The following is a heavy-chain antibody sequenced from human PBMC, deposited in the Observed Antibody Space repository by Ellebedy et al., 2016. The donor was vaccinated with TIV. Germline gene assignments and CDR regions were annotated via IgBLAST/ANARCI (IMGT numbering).Heavy chain of an antibody. J-gene: IGHJ5*01. D-gene: IGHD2-2*01. V-gene: IGHV3-74*01. CDR3: AKGHTASFFYLFDS. Sequence: GESLKISCAASGFTFRTHWMHWVRQVPGKGLLWVSQINNDGSITKYADSVKGRFTISRDNARNTLYLQMDSLRADDTAIYFCAKGHTASFFYLFDSWGQGTLVTVSS. CDR1: GFTFRTHW. CDR2: INNDGSIT.